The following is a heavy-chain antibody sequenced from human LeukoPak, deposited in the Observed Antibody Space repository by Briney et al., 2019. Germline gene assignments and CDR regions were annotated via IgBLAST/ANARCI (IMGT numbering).Heavy chain of an antibody. CDR1: GFTFNTYW. J-gene: IGHJ4*02. CDR2: IKHDGSEN. V-gene: IGHV3-7*01. CDR3: ARDGSIAARVDY. D-gene: IGHD6-6*01. Sequence: GGSLRLSCEAPGFTFNTYWMSWVRQAPGKGLEWVASIKHDGSENYYVDSVNGRFTISRDNAKNSLFLQMNSLRAEDTAVYYCARDGSIAARVDYWGQGTLVTVSS.